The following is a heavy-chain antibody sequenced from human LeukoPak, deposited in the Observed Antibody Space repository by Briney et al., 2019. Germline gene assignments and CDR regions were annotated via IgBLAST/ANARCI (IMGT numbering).Heavy chain of an antibody. V-gene: IGHV3-15*01. CDR1: GFTFSNAW. CDR3: TMSVVVVAAYYYGMDV. CDR2: IKSKTDGGTT. D-gene: IGHD2-15*01. Sequence: GGSLRLSCAASGFTFSNAWMSWVRQAPGKGLEWVGRIKSKTDGGTTDYAAPVKGRFTISRDDSKNTLYLQMNSLKTEDTAVYYCTMSVVVVAAYYYGMDVWGQGTTVTVSS. J-gene: IGHJ6*02.